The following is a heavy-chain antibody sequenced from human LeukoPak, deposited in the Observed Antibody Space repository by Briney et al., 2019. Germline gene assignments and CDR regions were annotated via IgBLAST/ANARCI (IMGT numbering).Heavy chain of an antibody. CDR1: GFTFSSYE. CDR3: ARDTFQSAYYGMDV. Sequence: PGGSLRLSCAASGFTFSSYEMNWVRQAPGKGLEWVSYISSSGSTIYYADSVKGRFTISRDNAKNSLYLQMNSLRAEDTAVYYCARDTFQSAYYGMDVWGQGTTVTVSS. D-gene: IGHD2-21*01. V-gene: IGHV3-48*03. CDR2: ISSSGSTI. J-gene: IGHJ6*02.